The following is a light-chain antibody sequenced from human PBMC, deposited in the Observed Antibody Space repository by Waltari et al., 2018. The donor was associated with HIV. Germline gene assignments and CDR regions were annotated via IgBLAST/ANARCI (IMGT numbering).Light chain of an antibody. CDR1: SGSVSTSYY. V-gene: IGLV8-61*01. Sequence: QTVVTQEPSFSVSPGGTVTLTCGLSSGSVSTSYYPSWYQQTPGQAPRTLIYSTNTLSSGVPDRFSGSILGNKAALTITGAQADDESDYYCVLYMGSGISVFGGVTKLTVL. CDR3: VLYMGSGISV. J-gene: IGLJ2*01. CDR2: STN.